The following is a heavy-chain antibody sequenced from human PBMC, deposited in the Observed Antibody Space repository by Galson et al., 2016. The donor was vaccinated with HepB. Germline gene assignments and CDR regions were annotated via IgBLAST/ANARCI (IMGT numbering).Heavy chain of an antibody. CDR3: ANMPASGSGSNYYYYGLDV. Sequence: SLRLSCAASGFSFSTYAMSWVRQAPGKGLEWVSGISYSGNSTYYADSVKGRFTISRDNSKNTLYLQLYSLRAEDTALYYCANMPASGSGSNYYYYGLDVWGQGTTVTVSS. CDR1: GFSFSTYA. J-gene: IGHJ6*02. V-gene: IGHV3-23*01. CDR2: ISYSGNST. D-gene: IGHD3-10*01.